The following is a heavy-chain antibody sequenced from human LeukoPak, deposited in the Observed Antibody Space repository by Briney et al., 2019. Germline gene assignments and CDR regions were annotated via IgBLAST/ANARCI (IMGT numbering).Heavy chain of an antibody. CDR2: IHTSGST. V-gene: IGHV4-4*07. CDR3: AGRGLSTGWTFDY. CDR1: GGSISTYY. Sequence: PSETLSLTCSVSGGSISTYYWSWIRQPAGKGLEWIAQIHTSGSTNFNPSLKSRVSISMDTPNNQFSLMISSVPAADTAIYYCAGRGLSTGWTFDYWGHGTLVTVSS. D-gene: IGHD6-19*01. J-gene: IGHJ4*01.